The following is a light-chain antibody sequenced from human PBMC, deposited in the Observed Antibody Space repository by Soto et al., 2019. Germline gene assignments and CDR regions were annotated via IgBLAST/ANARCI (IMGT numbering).Light chain of an antibody. V-gene: IGLV2-14*03. J-gene: IGLJ1*01. CDR2: DVS. CDR3: SSYTGSSPSYV. Sequence: QSVLTQPASVSGSPGQSITISCTGTNNDVGAYNYVSWYQQHPGKAPKTMIYDVSNRPSGVSNRFSGSKSGNTASLTISGLQAEDEADYYCSSYTGSSPSYVFGAGTKVTVL. CDR1: NNDVGAYNY.